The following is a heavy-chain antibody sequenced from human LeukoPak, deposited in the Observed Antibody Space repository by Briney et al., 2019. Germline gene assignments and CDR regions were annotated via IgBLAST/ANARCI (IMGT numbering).Heavy chain of an antibody. J-gene: IGHJ4*02. CDR3: ARGLSIVGAFDY. CDR2: IYYSGST. D-gene: IGHD1-26*01. V-gene: IGHV4-31*11. CDR1: GGSFSGYY. Sequence: SETLSLTCAVYGGSFSGYYWSWIRQHPGKGLEWIGYIYYSGSTYYNPSLKSRVTISVDTSKNQFSLKLSSVTAADTAVYYCARGLSIVGAFDYWGQGTLVTVSS.